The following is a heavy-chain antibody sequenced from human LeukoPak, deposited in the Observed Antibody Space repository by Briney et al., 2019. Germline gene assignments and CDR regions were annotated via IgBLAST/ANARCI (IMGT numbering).Heavy chain of an antibody. Sequence: PGGSLRLSCAAPGFTFDDYAKHCVPQGPGERLERVSGITWNSGSIGYADSVKGRFTISRDNAKNSLYLQMNSLRAEDTALYYCAKDIQSSWSPWGMDVWGQGTTVTVSS. V-gene: IGHV3-9*01. CDR2: ITWNSGSI. CDR1: GFTFDDYA. D-gene: IGHD6-13*01. CDR3: AKDIQSSWSPWGMDV. J-gene: IGHJ6*02.